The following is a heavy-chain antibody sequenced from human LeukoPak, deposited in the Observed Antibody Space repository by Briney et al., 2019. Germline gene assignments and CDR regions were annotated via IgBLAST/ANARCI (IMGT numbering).Heavy chain of an antibody. J-gene: IGHJ4*02. V-gene: IGHV1-2*02. CDR2: INPNSGGT. D-gene: IGHD3-3*01. CDR3: ARAGGTIFGVVITASDY. Sequence: ASVKVSCKASGYTFTGYYMHWVRQAPGQGLEWMGWINPNSGGTNYAQKFQGRVTMTRDTSISTAYMGLSRLRSDDTAVYYCARAGGTIFGVVITASDYWGQGTLVTVSS. CDR1: GYTFTGYY.